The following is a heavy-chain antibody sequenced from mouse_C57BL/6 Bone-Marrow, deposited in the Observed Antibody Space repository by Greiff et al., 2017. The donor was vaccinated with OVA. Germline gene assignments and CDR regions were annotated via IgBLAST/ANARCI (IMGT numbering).Heavy chain of an antibody. V-gene: IGHV1-85*01. Sequence: QVQLQQSGPELVKPGASVKLSCKASGYTFTSYDINWVKQRPGQGLEWIGRIYPRDGSTKYNEKFKGKATLTVDTSSSTAYMELHSLTSEDSAVYFCARAFITTRGDYWGQGTSVTVSS. CDR3: ARAFITTRGDY. D-gene: IGHD1-1*01. J-gene: IGHJ4*01. CDR2: IYPRDGST. CDR1: GYTFTSYD.